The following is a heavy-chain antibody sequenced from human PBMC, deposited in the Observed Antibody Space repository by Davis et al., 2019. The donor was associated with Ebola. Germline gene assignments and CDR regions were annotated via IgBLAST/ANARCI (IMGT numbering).Heavy chain of an antibody. D-gene: IGHD2-2*01. CDR3: ARVADSYCSTTSCRTFAY. CDR1: GSTFSHFH. Sequence: GGSLRLSCAASGSTFSHFHMHWLRQAPGKGLEWVAVMSYDGSLQSTADSVKGRFTISRDNSKNTLYLEMNSLTPEDTAVYFCARVADSYCSTTSCRTFAYWGQGTLVTVSS. CDR2: MSYDGSLQ. J-gene: IGHJ4*02. V-gene: IGHV3-30-3*01.